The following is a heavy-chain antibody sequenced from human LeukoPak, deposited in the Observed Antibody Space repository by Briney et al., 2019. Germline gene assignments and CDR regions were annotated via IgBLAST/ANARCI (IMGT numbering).Heavy chain of an antibody. J-gene: IGHJ4*02. D-gene: IGHD5-18*01. CDR3: ASHPGTAMVVDY. CDR2: IKQDGSEK. CDR1: GFTFSSYW. V-gene: IGHV3-7*01. Sequence: PGGFLRLSCAASGFTFSSYWMSWVRQAPGKGLEWVANIKQDGSEKYYVDSVKGRFTISRDNAKNSLYLQMNSLRAEDTAVYYCASHPGTAMVVDYWGQGTLVTVSS.